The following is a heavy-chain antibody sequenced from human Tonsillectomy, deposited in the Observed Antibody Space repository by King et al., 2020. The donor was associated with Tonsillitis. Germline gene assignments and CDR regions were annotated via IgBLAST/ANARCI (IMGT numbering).Heavy chain of an antibody. V-gene: IGHV5-51*03. J-gene: IGHJ5*02. D-gene: IGHD6-25*01. CDR2: IYPGDSDT. Sequence: QLVQSGAEVKKPGESLKISCKASGYNFVTYWIAWVRQMPGKGLEWMGIIYPGDSDTSYSPSFQGQVTISADKSFSTAYLQWSSLKASDTAIYYCARLNSGSRALDRWGQGTLVTVSS. CDR3: ARLNSGSRALDR. CDR1: GYNFVTYW.